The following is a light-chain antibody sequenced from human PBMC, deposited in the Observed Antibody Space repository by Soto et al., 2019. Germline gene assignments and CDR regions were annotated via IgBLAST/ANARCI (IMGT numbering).Light chain of an antibody. Sequence: SYELTQPLSVSVALGQTARITCGGNNIGSKNVHWYQQKPGQAPVLVIYRDSNRPSGIPERFSGCNSGNTATLTISRAQAGDEADYYCQVWDSSREVFGTGTKVTVL. CDR3: QVWDSSREV. CDR1: NIGSKN. CDR2: RDS. V-gene: IGLV3-9*01. J-gene: IGLJ1*01.